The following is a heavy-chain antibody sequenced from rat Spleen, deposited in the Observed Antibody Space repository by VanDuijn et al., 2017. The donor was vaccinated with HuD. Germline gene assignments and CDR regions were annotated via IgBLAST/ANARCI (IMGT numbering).Heavy chain of an antibody. CDR3: ARGGFFRF. J-gene: IGHJ2*01. Sequence: EVQLVESGGGLVQPGRSLNVSCVASGFTYSDYVMAWVRQAPTRGLEWVASISPSGGSTYYRVSVKGRFTASRDNAKSTLYLQMDSLRSEDTATYYCARGGFFRFWGQGVMVTVSS. V-gene: IGHV5S23*01. D-gene: IGHD1-6*01. CDR1: GFTYSDYV. CDR2: ISPSGGST.